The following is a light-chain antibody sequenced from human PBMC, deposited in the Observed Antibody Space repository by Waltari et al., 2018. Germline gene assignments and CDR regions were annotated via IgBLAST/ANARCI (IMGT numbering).Light chain of an antibody. CDR1: QTLDFY. J-gene: IGKJ2*01. Sequence: DILLTQSPSPLSASVGATVTIPCRASQTLDFYLNWYQQQPGKAPNLLIYAASTLLIGVPSRFSGFGSETEFTLTITGLQPEDFATYYCQQSLDSPYTFGQGTRLEI. CDR2: AAS. V-gene: IGKV1-39*01. CDR3: QQSLDSPYT.